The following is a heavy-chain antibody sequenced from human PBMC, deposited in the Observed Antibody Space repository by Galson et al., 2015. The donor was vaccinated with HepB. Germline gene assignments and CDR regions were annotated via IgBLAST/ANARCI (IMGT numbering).Heavy chain of an antibody. J-gene: IGHJ5*02. V-gene: IGHV3-49*03. D-gene: IGHD6-13*01. Sequence: SLRLSCAASGFTFGDYAMSWFRQAPGKGLEWVGFTRSKAYGGTTEYAASVKGRFTISRDDSKSIAYLQMNSLKTEDTAVYYCTRVEGIAAAGRVYWFDPWGQGTLVTVSS. CDR3: TRVEGIAAAGRVYWFDP. CDR1: GFTFGDYA. CDR2: TRSKAYGGTT.